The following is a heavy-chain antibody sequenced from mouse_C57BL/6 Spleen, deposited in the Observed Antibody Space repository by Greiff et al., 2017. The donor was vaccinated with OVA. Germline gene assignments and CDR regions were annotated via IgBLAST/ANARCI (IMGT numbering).Heavy chain of an antibody. V-gene: IGHV5-6*01. Sequence: EVKLVESGGDLVKPGGSLKLSCAASGFTFSSYGMSWVRQTPDKRLEWVATISSGGSYTYYPDSVKGRFTISRDNAKNTLYLHMSSLKSEDTAMYYCARHEGGYYRYFDVWGTGTTVTVSS. CDR1: GFTFSSYG. D-gene: IGHD1-1*02. J-gene: IGHJ1*03. CDR3: ARHEGGYYRYFDV. CDR2: ISSGGSYT.